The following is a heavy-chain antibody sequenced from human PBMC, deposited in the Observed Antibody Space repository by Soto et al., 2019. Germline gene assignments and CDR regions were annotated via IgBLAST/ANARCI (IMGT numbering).Heavy chain of an antibody. J-gene: IGHJ6*02. Sequence: GESLKISCQGSGYSLTTYWIGWVRQMPGKGLEWMGRIDPSDSYTNYSPSFQGHVTISADKSISTAYLQWSSLKASDTAVYYCARYDFWSGYLDYYYGMDVWGQGTTVTVSS. CDR2: IDPSDSYT. CDR1: GYSLTTYW. V-gene: IGHV5-10-1*01. CDR3: ARYDFWSGYLDYYYGMDV. D-gene: IGHD3-3*01.